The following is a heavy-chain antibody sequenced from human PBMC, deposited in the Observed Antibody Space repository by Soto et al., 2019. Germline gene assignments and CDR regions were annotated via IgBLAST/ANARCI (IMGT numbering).Heavy chain of an antibody. CDR3: ARDQGGMVVAATPRLKRVDY. J-gene: IGHJ4*02. CDR2: INAGNGNT. V-gene: IGHV1-3*01. CDR1: GYTFTSYA. Sequence: QVQLVQSGAEVKKPGASVKVSCKASGYTFTSYAMHWVRQAPGQRLEWMGWINAGNGNTKYSQKFQGRVTITRDTSASTAYMELSSLRSEDTAVYYCARDQGGMVVAATPRLKRVDYWGQGTLVTLSS. D-gene: IGHD2-15*01.